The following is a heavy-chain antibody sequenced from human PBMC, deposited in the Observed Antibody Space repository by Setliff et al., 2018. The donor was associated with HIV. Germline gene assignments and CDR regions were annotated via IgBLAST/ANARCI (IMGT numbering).Heavy chain of an antibody. CDR2: IYTSGST. CDR3: ARGYSSSLGWFDP. V-gene: IGHV4-61*09. J-gene: IGHJ5*02. CDR1: GGSISIGSYY. Sequence: PSETLSLTCTVSGGSISIGSYYWSWIRQPAGKGLEWIGHIYTSGSTYYNPSLKSRVSISVDTSKNQFSLKLSSVTAADTAVYYCARGYSSSLGWFDPWGQGTLVTVSS. D-gene: IGHD6-6*01.